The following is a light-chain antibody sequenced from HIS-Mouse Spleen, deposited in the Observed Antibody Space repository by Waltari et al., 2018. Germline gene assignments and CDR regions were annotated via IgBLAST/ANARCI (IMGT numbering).Light chain of an antibody. Sequence: DIVMTQSPDSLAVSLGEGATINCKSRRSVLYSSNNKNYLAWYQQKPGQPPKLLIYWASTRESGVPDRFSGSGSGTDFTLTISSLQAEDVAVYYCQQYYSTPLTFGGGTKVEIK. J-gene: IGKJ4*01. CDR2: WAS. V-gene: IGKV4-1*01. CDR3: QQYYSTPLT. CDR1: RSVLYSSNNKNY.